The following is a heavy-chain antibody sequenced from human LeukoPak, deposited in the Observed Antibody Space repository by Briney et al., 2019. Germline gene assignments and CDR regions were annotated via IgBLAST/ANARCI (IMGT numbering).Heavy chain of an antibody. Sequence: ASVKVSCKASGYTFTGYYMHWVRQAPGQGLEWMGWINPNSGGTNYAQKFQGRVTITRDTSISTAYMELSRLRSDDTAVYYCARDIKGYYDFWSGYTTEPYYFDYWGQGTLVTVSS. V-gene: IGHV1-2*02. CDR3: ARDIKGYYDFWSGYTTEPYYFDY. D-gene: IGHD3-3*01. J-gene: IGHJ4*02. CDR1: GYTFTGYY. CDR2: INPNSGGT.